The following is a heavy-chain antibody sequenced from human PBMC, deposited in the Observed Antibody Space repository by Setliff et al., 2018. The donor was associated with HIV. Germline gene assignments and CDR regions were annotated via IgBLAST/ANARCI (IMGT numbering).Heavy chain of an antibody. D-gene: IGHD3-10*01. CDR1: GFSFSDYG. CDR3: ANSYSASGNYHYYDDLDV. Sequence: HPGGSLRLSCAASGFSFSDYGMHWVRQAPGKGLEWVAFIWYDGNNIKYADSVKGRFTISRDNSKNTLYLQMNSLRIEDSGAYYCANSYSASGNYHYYDDLDVWGKGTTVTVSS. V-gene: IGHV3-30*02. CDR2: IWYDGNNI. J-gene: IGHJ6*03.